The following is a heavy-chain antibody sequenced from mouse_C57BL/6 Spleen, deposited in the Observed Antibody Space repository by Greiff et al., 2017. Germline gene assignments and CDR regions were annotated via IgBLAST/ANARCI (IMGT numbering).Heavy chain of an antibody. CDR1: GYTFTSYW. V-gene: IGHV1-53*01. J-gene: IGHJ4*01. CDR3: APGGVGDAMDY. CDR2: INPSNGGT. Sequence: VQLQQPGTELVKPGASVKLSCKASGYTFTSYWMHWVKQRPGQGLEWIGNINPSNGGTNYNEKFKSKATLSVDKSSSTAAMQLSSLSSEDSAVYYCAPGGVGDAMDYWGQGTSVTVSS.